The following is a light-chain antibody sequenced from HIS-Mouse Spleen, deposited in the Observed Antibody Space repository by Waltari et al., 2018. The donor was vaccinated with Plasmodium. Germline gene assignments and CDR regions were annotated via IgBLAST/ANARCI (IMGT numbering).Light chain of an antibody. CDR2: WAS. Sequence: VMTQSPDSLAVSLGERATINCKSSLSVLYSSNNKNYLAWYQQKPGQPPKLLIYWASTRESGVPDRFSGSGSGTDFTLTISSLQAEDVAVYYCQQYYSTPYTFGQGTKLEIK. CDR1: LSVLYSSNNKNY. J-gene: IGKJ2*01. CDR3: QQYYSTPYT. V-gene: IGKV4-1*01.